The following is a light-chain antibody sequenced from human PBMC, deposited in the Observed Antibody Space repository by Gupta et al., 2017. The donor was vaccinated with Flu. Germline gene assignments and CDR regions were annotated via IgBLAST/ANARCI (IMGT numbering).Light chain of an antibody. J-gene: IGLJ1*01. V-gene: IGLV2-14*01. Sequence: SALTQPASVSGSPGQSITISCTGTSSDVGGYNYVSWYQQHPGKAPKLMIYEVSNRPSGVSNRFSGSKSGTTASLTISGLQAEDEADYYCSSYTSSSTLGVFGTGTKVTVL. CDR1: SSDVGGYNY. CDR2: EVS. CDR3: SSYTSSSTLGV.